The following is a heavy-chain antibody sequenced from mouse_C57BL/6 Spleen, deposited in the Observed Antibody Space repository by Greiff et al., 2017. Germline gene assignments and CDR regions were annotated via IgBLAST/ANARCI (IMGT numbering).Heavy chain of an antibody. D-gene: IGHD1-1*01. CDR1: GFTFSDYG. Sequence: DVKLVESGGGLVKPGGSLKLSCAASGFTFSDYGMHWVRQAPEKGLEWVAYISSGSSTIYYADTVKGRFTISRDNAKNTLFLQMTSLRSEDTAMYYCARHGSTLYWYFEVWGTGTTVTVSS. J-gene: IGHJ1*03. V-gene: IGHV5-17*01. CDR3: ARHGSTLYWYFEV. CDR2: ISSGSSTI.